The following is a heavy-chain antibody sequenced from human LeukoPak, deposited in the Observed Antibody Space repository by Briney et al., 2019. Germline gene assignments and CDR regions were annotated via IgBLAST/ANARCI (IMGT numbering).Heavy chain of an antibody. J-gene: IGHJ4*02. V-gene: IGHV3-15*01. Sequence: PGGSLGLSCEVSGFTFDNAWMSWVRQAPGEGLEWVGRIRSRTAGGTTDYGAPVKGRFTISRDDSKNTVYLQMNNLKSEDTAIYYCSTGGGTNDYWGQGTLVTVSS. CDR1: GFTFDNAW. CDR2: IRSRTAGGTT. CDR3: STGGGTNDY. D-gene: IGHD2-15*01.